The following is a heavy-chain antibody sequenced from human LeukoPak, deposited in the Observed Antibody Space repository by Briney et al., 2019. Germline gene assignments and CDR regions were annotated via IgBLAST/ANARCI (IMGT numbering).Heavy chain of an antibody. CDR3: ARDLYYSDSSGPLDRYFDC. CDR2: IIPILGIA. J-gene: IGHJ4*02. Sequence: SVKVSCKASGGTFSSYAISWVRQAPGQGLEWMGRIIPILGIANYAQKFQGRVTITTDESTSTAYMELRSLRSDDTAVYFCARDLYYSDSSGPLDRYFDCWGQGTLVTVSS. CDR1: GGTFSSYA. D-gene: IGHD3-22*01. V-gene: IGHV1-69*04.